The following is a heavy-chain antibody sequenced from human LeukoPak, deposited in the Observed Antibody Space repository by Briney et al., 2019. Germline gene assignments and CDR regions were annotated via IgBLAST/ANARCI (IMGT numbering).Heavy chain of an antibody. D-gene: IGHD2-2*01. Sequence: TPSETLSLTCAVYGGSFRGYFWSWIRQPPGKGLEWIGEISDSGSTKYNPSLESRVTISVDTSKNLLSLKLSSVTAADTAVYYCARHPNVVPADFDYWGQGTLVTVSS. CDR1: GGSFRGYF. V-gene: IGHV4-34*01. CDR3: ARHPNVVPADFDY. CDR2: ISDSGST. J-gene: IGHJ4*02.